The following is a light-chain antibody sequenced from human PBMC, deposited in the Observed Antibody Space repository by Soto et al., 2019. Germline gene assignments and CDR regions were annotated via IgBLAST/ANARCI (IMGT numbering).Light chain of an antibody. Sequence: EIVMTQSPATLSVSPGERAALSCRASQSLSSNLAWYQQKPGQAPRLLVYGASTRATGIPARFNGSASGTEFTPTTSSLLSEDFAVYYCQQYNSWPITFGQGTRLEIK. CDR1: QSLSSN. CDR3: QQYNSWPIT. J-gene: IGKJ5*01. V-gene: IGKV3-15*01. CDR2: GAS.